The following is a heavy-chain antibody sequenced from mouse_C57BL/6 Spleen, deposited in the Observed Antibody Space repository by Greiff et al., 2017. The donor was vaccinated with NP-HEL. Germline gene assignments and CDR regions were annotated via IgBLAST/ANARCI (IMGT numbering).Heavy chain of an antibody. CDR2: IHPSDSDT. Sequence: VQLQESGAELVKPGASVKVSCKASGYTFTSYWMHWVKQRPGQGLDWIGRIHPSDSDTNYNQKFKGKATLTVDKSSSTAYMQLSSLTSEDSAVYYCALEGPTAVVELDYWGQGTSVTVSS. CDR3: ALEGPTAVVELDY. D-gene: IGHD1-1*01. CDR1: GYTFTSYW. J-gene: IGHJ4*01. V-gene: IGHV1-74*04.